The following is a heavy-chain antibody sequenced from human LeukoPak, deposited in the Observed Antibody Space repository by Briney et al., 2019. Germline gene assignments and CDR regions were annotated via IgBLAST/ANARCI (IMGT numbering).Heavy chain of an antibody. CDR3: ARDSPEIRYSSSSWFDP. CDR2: IWYDGSNK. D-gene: IGHD6-13*01. Sequence: PGGSLRLSCKASGFTFRSHAMHWVRQAPGKGLEWVAVIWYDGSNKYYADSVKGRFTISRDNSKNTLYLQMNSLRAEDTAVYYCARDSPEIRYSSSSWFDPWGQGTLVTVSS. V-gene: IGHV3-33*08. CDR1: GFTFRSHA. J-gene: IGHJ5*02.